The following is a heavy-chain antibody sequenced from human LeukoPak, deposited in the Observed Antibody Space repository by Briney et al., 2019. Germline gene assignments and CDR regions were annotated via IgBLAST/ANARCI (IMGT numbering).Heavy chain of an antibody. Sequence: GGSLRLSCAASGFTFSSYGMHWVRQAPGKGLEWVAFIRYDGSNKYYADSVKGRFTISRDNSKNTLYLQMNSLRAEDTAVYYCAKPHSSGWYRGSYYFDYWGQGTLVTVSS. V-gene: IGHV3-30*02. D-gene: IGHD6-19*01. J-gene: IGHJ4*02. CDR1: GFTFSSYG. CDR3: AKPHSSGWYRGSYYFDY. CDR2: IRYDGSNK.